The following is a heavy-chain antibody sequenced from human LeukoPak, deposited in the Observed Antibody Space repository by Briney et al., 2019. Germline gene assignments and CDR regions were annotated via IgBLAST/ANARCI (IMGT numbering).Heavy chain of an antibody. CDR2: ISSNGGST. CDR3: TSSSHSSIRFDY. V-gene: IGHV3-64*01. J-gene: IGHJ4*02. D-gene: IGHD6-13*01. CDR1: GFTFSSYA. Sequence: GGSLRLSCAASGFTFSSYAMHWVRQAPGKGLEYVSAISSNGGSTYYANSVKGRFTISRDNSKNTLYLQMNSLRAEDTAVYYCTSSSHSSIRFDYWGQGTLVTVSS.